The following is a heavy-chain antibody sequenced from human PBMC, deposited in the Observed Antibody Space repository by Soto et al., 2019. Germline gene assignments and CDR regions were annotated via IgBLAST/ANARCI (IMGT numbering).Heavy chain of an antibody. CDR2: IYYTGNT. J-gene: IGHJ5*02. CDR3: ARSYSTGSIPNWFEP. V-gene: IGHV4-39*01. CDR1: GASISSTNDY. Sequence: SDTLSLTCTGSGASISSTNDYGVLIRHPPWKWLEWIGTIYYTGNTYYNSSLESRVTISIDTSKNQFSLRLNSMTAADTAVYYCARSYSTGSIPNWFEPWGQGTLVTVSS. D-gene: IGHD6-25*01.